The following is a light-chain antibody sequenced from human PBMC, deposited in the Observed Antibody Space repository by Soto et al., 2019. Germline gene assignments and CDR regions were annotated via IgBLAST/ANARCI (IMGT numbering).Light chain of an antibody. CDR2: GAS. Sequence: DIQMTQSPSSLSASVGYIVTITCRASQSINNYLNWYQQKLGTAPKLLIYGASNLQSGVSSRFSGSGSATDFTLTISSLQPEDFSTYYCQQSYSSPGFGQGTKVEIK. V-gene: IGKV1-39*01. CDR1: QSINNY. CDR3: QQSYSSPG. J-gene: IGKJ1*01.